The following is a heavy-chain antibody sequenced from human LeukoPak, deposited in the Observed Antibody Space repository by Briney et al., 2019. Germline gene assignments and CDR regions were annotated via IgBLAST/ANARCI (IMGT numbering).Heavy chain of an antibody. CDR2: IYYGGST. Sequence: SETLSLTCTVSGGSISSSSYYWGWIRQPPGKGLEWIGSIYYGGSTYYNPSLKSRVTISVDTSKNQFSLKLSSVTAADTAVYYCARDGRRDYYDRALDYWGQGTLVTVSS. CDR1: GGSISSSSYY. J-gene: IGHJ4*02. CDR3: ARDGRRDYYDRALDY. D-gene: IGHD3-22*01. V-gene: IGHV4-39*07.